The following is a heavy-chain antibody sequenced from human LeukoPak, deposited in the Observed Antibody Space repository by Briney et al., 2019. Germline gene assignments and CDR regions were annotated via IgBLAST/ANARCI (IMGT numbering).Heavy chain of an antibody. CDR3: AKPTKDIVVVPADTAVDY. Sequence: PGGSLRLSCAASGFTFSSYAMSWVRQAPGKGLEWVSAISGSGGSTYYADSVKGRFTISRDNSKNTLYLQMNSLRAEDTAVYYCAKPTKDIVVVPADTAVDYWGQGTLVTVSS. D-gene: IGHD2-2*01. CDR1: GFTFSSYA. J-gene: IGHJ4*02. CDR2: ISGSGGST. V-gene: IGHV3-23*01.